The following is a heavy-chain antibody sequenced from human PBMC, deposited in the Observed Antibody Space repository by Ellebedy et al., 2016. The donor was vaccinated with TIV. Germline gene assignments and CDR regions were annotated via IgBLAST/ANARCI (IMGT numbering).Heavy chain of an antibody. V-gene: IGHV3-30*18. D-gene: IGHD4-17*01. CDR2: ISYDGSNK. CDR1: GFTFSSYG. CDR3: AKSPYGDYEASIDY. Sequence: GGSLRLSCAASGFTFSSYGMHWVRQAPGKGLEWVAVISYDGSNKYYADSVKGRFTISRDNSKNTLYLQMNSLRAEDTAVYYCAKSPYGDYEASIDYWGQGTLVTVSS. J-gene: IGHJ4*02.